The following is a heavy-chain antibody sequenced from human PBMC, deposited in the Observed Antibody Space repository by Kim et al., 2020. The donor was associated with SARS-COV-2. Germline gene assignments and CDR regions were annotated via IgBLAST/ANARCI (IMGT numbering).Heavy chain of an antibody. CDR3: ARDCCTPGMDV. Sequence: GGSLRLSCAASGFSGSGNYMNWVRQAPGKGLEWVSVIYTSGTRDYADAVKGRFPIPRDNSNKTVYLQMNSLTSEDTAVYYWARDCCTPGMDVGGPGT. D-gene: IGHD2-2*01. CDR2: IYTSGTR. J-gene: IGHJ6*02. V-gene: IGHV3-53*01. CDR1: GFSGSGNY.